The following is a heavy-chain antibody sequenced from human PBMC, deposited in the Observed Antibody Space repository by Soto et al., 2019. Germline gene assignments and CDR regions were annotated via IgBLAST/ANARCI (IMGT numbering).Heavy chain of an antibody. CDR3: AREENCSGGTCYSEYFHR. D-gene: IGHD2-15*01. CDR2: INPSGGST. V-gene: IGHV1-46*01. J-gene: IGHJ1*01. CDR1: ADTFTSYY. Sequence: GASVKVSCKAPADTFTSYYIHWVRQAPGHGLEWMGIINPSGGSTKYAQNFQGRVTMTRDTSTTTIYMELSSLRSDDTAIYYCAREENCSGGTCYSEYFHRWGQGTLVTVSS.